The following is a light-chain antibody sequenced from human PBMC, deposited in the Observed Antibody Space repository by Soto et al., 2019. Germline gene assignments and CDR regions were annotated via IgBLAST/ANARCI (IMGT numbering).Light chain of an antibody. CDR3: GAWDNSLTGGV. V-gene: IGLV1-51*02. CDR2: ENY. CDR1: ASNIVNNY. J-gene: IGLJ2*01. Sequence: QSVLTQPPSVSAAPGQKVTISCSGSASNIVNNYVSWYQQLPGTAPKLLIYENYERPSGIPDRFSGSKSGTSATLGITGLQTGDEADYYCGAWDNSLTGGVFGVGTKLTVL.